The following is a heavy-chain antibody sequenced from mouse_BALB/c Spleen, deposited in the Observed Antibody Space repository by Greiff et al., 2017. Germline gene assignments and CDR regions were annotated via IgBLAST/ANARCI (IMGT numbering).Heavy chain of an antibody. CDR2: ISSGGSYT. CDR3: ADGTFAY. J-gene: IGHJ3*01. V-gene: IGHV5-6*01. Sequence: EVQLVESGGDLVKPGGSLKLSCAASGFTFSSYGMSWVRQTPDKRLEWVATISSGGSYTYYPDSVKGRFTISRDNAKNTLYLQMSSLKSEDTAMYYCADGTFAYWGQGTLVTVSA. CDR1: GFTFSSYG. D-gene: IGHD3-3*01.